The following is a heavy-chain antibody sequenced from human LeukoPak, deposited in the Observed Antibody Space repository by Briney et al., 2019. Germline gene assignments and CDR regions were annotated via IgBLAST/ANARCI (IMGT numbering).Heavy chain of an antibody. D-gene: IGHD1-26*01. CDR3: ARDRASDWYFDL. CDR1: GGTFSSYA. CDR2: IIPIFGTA. V-gene: IGHV1-69*13. J-gene: IGHJ2*01. Sequence: ASVKVSCKASGGTFSSYAISWVRQAPGQGLEWMGGIIPIFGTANYAQTFQGRVTITADESTSTAYMELGSLRSEAPAVYYCARDRASDWYFDLWGRGTLVTVSS.